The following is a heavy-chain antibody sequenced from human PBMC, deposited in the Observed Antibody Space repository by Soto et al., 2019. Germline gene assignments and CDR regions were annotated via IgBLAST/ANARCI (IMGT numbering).Heavy chain of an antibody. Sequence: EEQLVESGGDLVQPGGSLTLSCAVSGFTFRNYWMHWVRQAPGEGLAWVSQINGDGRSATYADSVRGRFTISRDNAKKTLYLQMNSLGAEDTAVYYCIRGGVLYGLDVWGQGTSVTVSS. V-gene: IGHV3-74*01. D-gene: IGHD2-8*01. CDR1: GFTFRNYW. CDR3: IRGGVLYGLDV. CDR2: INGDGRSA. J-gene: IGHJ6*02.